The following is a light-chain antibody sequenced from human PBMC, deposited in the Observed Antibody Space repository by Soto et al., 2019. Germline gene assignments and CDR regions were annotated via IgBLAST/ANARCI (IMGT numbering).Light chain of an antibody. CDR1: QSVTGSY. Sequence: EIVLTQSPGTLSLSPGERATVSCRASQSVTGSYLAWYQQKPGQAPRLLIYGALNRAGGIPDRFSGSGSGTDFTLTISRLQPEDVGIYYCQQCHATPLTFGQGTRLEIK. J-gene: IGKJ5*01. CDR2: GAL. V-gene: IGKV3-20*01. CDR3: QQCHATPLT.